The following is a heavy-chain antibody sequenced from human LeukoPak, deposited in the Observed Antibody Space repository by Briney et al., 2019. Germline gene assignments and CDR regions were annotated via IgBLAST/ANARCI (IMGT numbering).Heavy chain of an antibody. J-gene: IGHJ4*02. V-gene: IGHV3-74*01. Sequence: GGSLRLSCAASGFTFSSYWMHWVRQAPGKGLVWVSRINSDESITTYVDSVKGRFTISRDNAKNTLYLQMNSLRADDTALYYCVRAQGSSWLDAHFGYWGQGTLVTVSS. CDR1: GFTFSSYW. D-gene: IGHD6-13*01. CDR3: VRAQGSSWLDAHFGY. CDR2: INSDESIT.